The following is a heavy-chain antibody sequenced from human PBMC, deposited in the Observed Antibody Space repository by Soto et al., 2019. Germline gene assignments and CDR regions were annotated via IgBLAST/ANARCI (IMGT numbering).Heavy chain of an antibody. J-gene: IGHJ5*02. V-gene: IGHV1-46*01. CDR2: INPRGFFT. CDR3: ARAAGRFGELFSFDP. D-gene: IGHD3-10*01. Sequence: QVQLVQSGAEVKKPGASVKVSCKASGYTFTSYNIHWVRQAPGQGLEWVGMINPRGFFTTYAQKFRCRVTMTGYTSTSVVYMELTNLRSEDMAVYYCARAAGRFGELFSFDPWGQGTLVSVSS. CDR1: GYTFTSYN.